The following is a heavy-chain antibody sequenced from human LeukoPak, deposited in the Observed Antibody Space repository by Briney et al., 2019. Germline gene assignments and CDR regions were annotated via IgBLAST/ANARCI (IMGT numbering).Heavy chain of an antibody. CDR1: GYTFTDYY. D-gene: IGHD2-2*01. V-gene: IGHV1-2*02. J-gene: IGHJ6*02. CDR2: LNPNSGDT. Sequence: GASVTVSFKASGYTFTDYYMHWVRQAPGQGLEWMGWLNPNSGDTNYAQKFQGRVSMTSDTSISTAYMDLSDLRSDDTAVYYCARDHCSANSCYEDYYNGLDVWGQGTTVTVSS. CDR3: ARDHCSANSCYEDYYNGLDV.